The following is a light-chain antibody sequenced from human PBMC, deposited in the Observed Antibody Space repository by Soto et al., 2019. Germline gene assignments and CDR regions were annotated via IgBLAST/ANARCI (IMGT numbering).Light chain of an antibody. V-gene: IGLV1-44*01. CDR2: ANN. CDR1: RSNIGINA. J-gene: IGLJ2*01. Sequence: HSVLTKPPSVNEIPGQRVSISCSGSRSNIGINAVDWYHQLPGTAPKVLIYANNQRPSGVPDRFSGSKSGTSASLAINGLQSDDEAHYYCAAWDDSLNGLVFGGGTKVTVL. CDR3: AAWDDSLNGLV.